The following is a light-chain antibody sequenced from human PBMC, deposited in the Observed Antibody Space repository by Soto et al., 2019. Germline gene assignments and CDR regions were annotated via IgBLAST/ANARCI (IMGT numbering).Light chain of an antibody. CDR1: QNLGSGY. Sequence: EIMLTQSPGTLSLSTRERATLSCRASQNLGSGYLAWYQQKPGQAPRILIYAASSRATGIPDRFSGSGSGTDFTLSISRLEPEDFAVYYCQEYASSPRRFGQGTKVAIK. CDR2: AAS. J-gene: IGKJ1*01. V-gene: IGKV3-20*01. CDR3: QEYASSPRR.